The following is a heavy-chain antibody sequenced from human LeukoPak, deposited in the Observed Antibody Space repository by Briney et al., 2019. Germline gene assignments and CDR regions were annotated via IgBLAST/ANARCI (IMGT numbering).Heavy chain of an antibody. CDR1: GGSISSYY. V-gene: IGHV4-4*07. J-gene: IGHJ6*03. CDR2: IYTSGST. D-gene: IGHD6-19*01. CDR3: ARESHNSSGWYYYYYYMDV. Sequence: PSETLSLTCTVSGGSISSYYWSWIRQPAGKGLEWIGRIYTSGSTNYNPSLKRRVTISVDTSKNQFSLKLSSVTAVDTAVYYCARESHNSSGWYYYYYYMDVWGKGTTVTASS.